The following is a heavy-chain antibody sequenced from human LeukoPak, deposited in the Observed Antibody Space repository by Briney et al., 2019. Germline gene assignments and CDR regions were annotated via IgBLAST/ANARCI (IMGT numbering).Heavy chain of an antibody. V-gene: IGHV3-30*03. D-gene: IGHD3-16*02. J-gene: IGHJ4*02. CDR3: AREEYVWGSYRYFDY. CDR2: ISYDGSNK. CDR1: GFTFSSYG. Sequence: PGGSLRLSCAASGFTFSSYGIHWVRQAPGKGLEWVAVISYDGSNKYYADSVKGRFTISRDNSKNTLYLQMNSLRAEDTAVYYCAREEYVWGSYRYFDYWGQGTLVTVSS.